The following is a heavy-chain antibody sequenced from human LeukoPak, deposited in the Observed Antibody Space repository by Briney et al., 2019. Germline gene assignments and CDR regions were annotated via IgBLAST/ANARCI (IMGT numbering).Heavy chain of an antibody. D-gene: IGHD2-2*01. CDR1: GYTFTSHG. CDR2: ICAYNGNT. J-gene: IGHJ4*02. Sequence: ASVKVSCKASGYTFTSHGISWVRQAPGQGLEWMGWICAYNGNTNYAQKLQGRVTTTTDTSTSKAYTELRSLRSDDTAVYYCARVKYCSSTSSYFGPDYDFAYWGQGTLVTVSS. V-gene: IGHV1-18*01. CDR3: ARVKYCSSTSSYFGPDYDFAY.